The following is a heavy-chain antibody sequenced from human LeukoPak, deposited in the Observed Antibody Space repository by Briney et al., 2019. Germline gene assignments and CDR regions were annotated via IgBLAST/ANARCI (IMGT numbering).Heavy chain of an antibody. V-gene: IGHV3-30*02. CDR3: VKDSNMITFGGVIVDYYYYMDV. CDR1: GFTFSSYG. Sequence: PGGSLRLSCAASGFTFSSYGMHWVRQAPGKGLEWVAFIRYDGSNKYYADSVKGRFTISRDNSKNTLYLQMNSLRAEDTAVYYCVKDSNMITFGGVIVDYYYYMDVWGKGTTVTISS. CDR2: IRYDGSNK. J-gene: IGHJ6*03. D-gene: IGHD3-16*02.